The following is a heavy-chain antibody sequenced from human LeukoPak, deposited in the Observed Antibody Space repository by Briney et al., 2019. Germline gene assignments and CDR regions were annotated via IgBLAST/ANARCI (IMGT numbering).Heavy chain of an antibody. Sequence: GGSLRLSCAASGFTFSSYWMHWVRQAPGKGLVWVSRINSDGSSTSYADSVKGRFTISRDNAKNTLYLQMNSLRAEDTAVYYCARATTDDYGDLEDYFGYWGQGTLVTVSS. D-gene: IGHD4-17*01. CDR3: ARATTDDYGDLEDYFGY. CDR1: GFTFSSYW. J-gene: IGHJ4*02. V-gene: IGHV3-74*01. CDR2: INSDGSST.